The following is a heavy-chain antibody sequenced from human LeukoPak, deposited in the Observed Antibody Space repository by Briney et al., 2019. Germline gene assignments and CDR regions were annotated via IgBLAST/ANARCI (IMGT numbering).Heavy chain of an antibody. J-gene: IGHJ1*01. CDR3: ARDPEGYFQH. CDR1: GFTVSSNS. V-gene: IGHV3-66*01. CDR2: IYSSGNT. Sequence: GGSLRLSCAASGFTVSSNSMSWVRRAPGKGLEWVSIIYSSGNTYYADSVKGRFTISRDNSKNTLYLQMNSLRADDTAVYYCARDPEGYFQHWGQGTLVTVSS.